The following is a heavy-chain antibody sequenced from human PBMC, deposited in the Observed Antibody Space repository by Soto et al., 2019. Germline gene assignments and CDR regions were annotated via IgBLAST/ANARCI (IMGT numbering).Heavy chain of an antibody. J-gene: IGHJ4*02. CDR1: GFSLSNARMG. V-gene: IGHV2-26*01. CDR2: IFSNDEK. Sequence: SGPTLVNPTETLTLTCTVSGFSLSNARMGVSWIRQPPGKALEWLAHIFSNDEKSYSTSLKSRLTISKDTSKSQVVLTMTNMDPVDTATYYCARIPRGSGSWRYDYWGQGTLVTVSS. D-gene: IGHD1-26*01. CDR3: ARIPRGSGSWRYDY.